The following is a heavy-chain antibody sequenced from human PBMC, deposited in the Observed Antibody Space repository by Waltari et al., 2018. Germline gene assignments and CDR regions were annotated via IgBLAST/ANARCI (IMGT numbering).Heavy chain of an antibody. J-gene: IGHJ6*02. CDR2: IRPNSGGT. CDR1: GYTFTDYY. V-gene: IGHV1-2*02. D-gene: IGHD3-9*01. CDR3: ARVSGDWLLPYYYYGMGV. Sequence: VQLVQSGAEVKKPGASVKFSCKASGYTFTDYYLHWVRQAPGQGLEWMGWIRPNSGGTDYAQKVQGRVTMTKDTSLSTAYMELTRLRSDDTAVYYCARVSGDWLLPYYYYGMGVWGQGTTVTVSS.